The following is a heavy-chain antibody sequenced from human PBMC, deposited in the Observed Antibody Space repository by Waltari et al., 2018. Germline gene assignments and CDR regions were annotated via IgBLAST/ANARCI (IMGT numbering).Heavy chain of an antibody. CDR1: GFTFSSYG. Sequence: QVQLVESGGGVVQPGRSLRLSCAASGFTFSSYGMHWVRQAPGKGLEWVAVIWYDGSNKYYADSVKCRFTISRDNSKNTLYLQMNSLRAEDTAVYYCAGQGYSYGFWGQGTTVTVSS. V-gene: IGHV3-33*01. J-gene: IGHJ6*02. D-gene: IGHD5-18*01. CDR2: IWYDGSNK. CDR3: AGQGYSYGF.